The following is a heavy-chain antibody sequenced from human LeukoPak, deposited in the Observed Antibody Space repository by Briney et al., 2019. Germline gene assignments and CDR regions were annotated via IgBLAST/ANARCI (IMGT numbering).Heavy chain of an antibody. D-gene: IGHD6-19*01. J-gene: IGHJ4*02. CDR2: ISGSGGST. CDR3: AKDSSGWHFDY. Sequence: QPGGSLRLSCAASGFTSSDYYMSWVRQAPGKGLEWVSAISGSGGSTYYADSVKGRFTISRDNSKNTLYLQMNSLRAEDTAVYYCAKDSSGWHFDYWGQGTLVTVSS. V-gene: IGHV3-23*01. CDR1: GFTSSDYY.